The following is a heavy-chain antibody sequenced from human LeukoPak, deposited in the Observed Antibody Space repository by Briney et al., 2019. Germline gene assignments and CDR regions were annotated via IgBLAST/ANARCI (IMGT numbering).Heavy chain of an antibody. CDR1: GFIFSKAW. CDR2: IKSKGDDGTT. CDR3: TTDPSNGYWNYFDY. V-gene: IGHV3-15*01. D-gene: IGHD2-2*03. Sequence: GGSLRLSCAASGFIFSKAWMTWVRQAPGQGLEWLGHIKSKGDDGTTDYAAPVKGRFIISRDDSKNTLYLQMNSLKTEDTAVYYCTTDPSNGYWNYFDYWGPGTLVTVSS. J-gene: IGHJ4*02.